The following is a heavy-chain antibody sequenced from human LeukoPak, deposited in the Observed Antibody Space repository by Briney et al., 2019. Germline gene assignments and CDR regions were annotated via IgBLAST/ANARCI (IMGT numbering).Heavy chain of an antibody. CDR3: AREGVFYPVGI. J-gene: IGHJ3*02. V-gene: IGHV4-61*02. Sequence: SETLSLTCTVSGGSISSGSYYWSWIRQPAGKGLEWIGRIYTSGSTNYNPSLKSRVTISVDTSKNQFSLKLSSVTAADTAVYYCAREGVFYPVGIWGQGTMVTVSS. CDR1: GGSISSGSYY. CDR2: IYTSGST. D-gene: IGHD3-16*02.